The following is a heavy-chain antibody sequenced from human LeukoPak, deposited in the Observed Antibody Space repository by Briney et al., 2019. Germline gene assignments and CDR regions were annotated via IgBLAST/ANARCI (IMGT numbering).Heavy chain of an antibody. CDR3: ARGRRWDIVVDRDYYYGMDV. CDR2: IIPIFGTA. D-gene: IGHD2-2*01. CDR1: GGTFSSYA. V-gene: IGHV1-69*13. Sequence: ASVKVSCKASGGTFSSYAISWVRQAPGQGLEWVGGIIPIFGTANYAQKFQGRVTITADESTSTAYMELNRLTSDDTAVYYCARGRRWDIVVDRDYYYGMDVWGQGTTVTVSS. J-gene: IGHJ6*02.